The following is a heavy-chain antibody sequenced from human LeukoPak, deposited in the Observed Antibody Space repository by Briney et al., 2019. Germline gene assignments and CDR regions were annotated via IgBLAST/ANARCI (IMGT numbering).Heavy chain of an antibody. V-gene: IGHV3-43*02. D-gene: IGHD6-19*01. J-gene: IGHJ6*02. CDR2: IIRSGGST. Sequence: PGESLRLSCAASGFTFDDYAMHWVRQAPGKGLEWVSLIIRSGGSTYYADSVKGRFTMSRDNSKNSLYLQMNSLRTEDTALYYCAKDYSGSSGWYYYYNGMDVWGQGTTDTLPS. CDR3: AKDYSGSSGWYYYYNGMDV. CDR1: GFTFDDYA.